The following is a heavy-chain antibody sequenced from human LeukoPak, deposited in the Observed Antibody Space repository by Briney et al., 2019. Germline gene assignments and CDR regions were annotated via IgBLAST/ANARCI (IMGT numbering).Heavy chain of an antibody. V-gene: IGHV1-24*01. Sequence: GASVKVSCKVSGYTLTELSMHWVRQAPGKGLEWMGGFDPEDGETIYAQKFQGRVTMTEDTSTDTAYMELSSLRSEDTAVYYSATPKYYYGSGSYYQFDYWGQGTLVTVSS. CDR1: GYTLTELS. CDR2: FDPEDGET. D-gene: IGHD3-10*01. J-gene: IGHJ4*02. CDR3: ATPKYYYGSGSYYQFDY.